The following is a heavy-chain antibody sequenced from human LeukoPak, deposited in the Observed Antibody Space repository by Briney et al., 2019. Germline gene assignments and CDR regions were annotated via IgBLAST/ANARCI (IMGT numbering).Heavy chain of an antibody. CDR2: ISYDGSNK. Sequence: GGSLRLSCAASGFTFSSYGMHWVRRAPGKGLEWVAVISYDGSNKYYADSVKGRFTISRDNSKNTLYLQMNSLRAEDTAVYYCAKDHHYDYVWGSYRLTRFDPWGQGTLVTVSS. CDR3: AKDHHYDYVWGSYRLTRFDP. V-gene: IGHV3-30*18. J-gene: IGHJ5*02. CDR1: GFTFSSYG. D-gene: IGHD3-16*02.